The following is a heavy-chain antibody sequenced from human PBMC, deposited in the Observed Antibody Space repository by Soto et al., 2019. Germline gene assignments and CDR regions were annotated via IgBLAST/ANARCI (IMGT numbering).Heavy chain of an antibody. V-gene: IGHV3-30*18. CDR1: GFIFSTYG. CDR3: TKEYIVGTTWGYFES. Sequence: QVQLVQSGGGVVQPGRSLRLSCVASGFIFSTYGMHWVRQVPGKGLEWVAHISYDGSNEYYADSVKGRFTVSRDNAKNTLDLQMNGLKTEDTALYYCTKEYIVGTTWGYFESWGQGDLVIVSS. CDR2: ISYDGSNE. D-gene: IGHD1-1*01. J-gene: IGHJ4*02.